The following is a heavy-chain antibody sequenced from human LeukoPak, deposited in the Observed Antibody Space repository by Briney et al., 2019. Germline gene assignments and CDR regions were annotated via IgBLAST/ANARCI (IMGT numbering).Heavy chain of an antibody. CDR2: ISWSSGSK. J-gene: IGHJ3*02. V-gene: IGHV3-9*01. D-gene: IGHD5-24*01. Sequence: PGGSLRLACAASGFTFDDYGMHWVRQAPGKGLEWVSDISWSSGSKGYADSVKGRFTISRDNAKNSLYLQMNSLRAEDTAVYYCARGDGYNYDAFDIWGQGTMVTVSS. CDR3: ARGDGYNYDAFDI. CDR1: GFTFDDYG.